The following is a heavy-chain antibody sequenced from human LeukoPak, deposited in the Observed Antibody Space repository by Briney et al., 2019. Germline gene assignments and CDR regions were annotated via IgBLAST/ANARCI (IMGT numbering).Heavy chain of an antibody. CDR2: IIPILGIA. V-gene: IGHV1-69*04. Sequence: SVKVSCKASGYTFTSYGISWVRQAPGQGLEWMGRIIPILGIANYAQKFQGRVTITADKSTSTAYMELSSLRSEDTAVYYCARDSSYSRGCLDYWGQGTLVTVSS. CDR3: ARDSSYSRGCLDY. D-gene: IGHD6-19*01. J-gene: IGHJ4*02. CDR1: GYTFTSYG.